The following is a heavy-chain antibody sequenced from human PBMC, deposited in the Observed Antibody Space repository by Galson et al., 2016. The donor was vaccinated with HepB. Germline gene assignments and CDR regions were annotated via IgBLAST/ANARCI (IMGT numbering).Heavy chain of an antibody. CDR3: AKDLDQGLIQYYFDY. CDR2: IYSGGSA. CDR1: GFTVSNNY. Sequence: SLRLSCAASGFTVSNNYMSWVRQAPGKGLEWVSVIYSGGSAYYADSVKGRFTVSRDTSKNTLYLQMNSLRAEDTAVYYCAKDLDQGLIQYYFDYWGQGILVTVPS. J-gene: IGHJ4*02. V-gene: IGHV3-66*01. D-gene: IGHD5-18*01.